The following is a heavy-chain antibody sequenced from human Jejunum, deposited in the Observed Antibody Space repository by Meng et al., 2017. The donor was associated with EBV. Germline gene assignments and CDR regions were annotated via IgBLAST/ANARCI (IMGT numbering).Heavy chain of an antibody. CDR2: ISSGSSFI. CDR1: GFTFSSYS. V-gene: IGHV3-21*02. CDR3: VRDSSFNVH. J-gene: IGHJ4*02. Sequence: EVQLVESGXXXXXPXXVLRLSCAASGFTFSSYSMNWVRQAPGKGLEWVSYISSGSSFIYYADSVKGRFTISRDDAKNSLSLQMNNLGADDTAVYYCVRDSSFNVHWGQGTLVTVAS. D-gene: IGHD3-16*02.